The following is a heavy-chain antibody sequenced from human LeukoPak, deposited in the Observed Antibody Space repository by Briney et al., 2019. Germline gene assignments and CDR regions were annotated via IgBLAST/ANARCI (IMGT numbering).Heavy chain of an antibody. J-gene: IGHJ4*02. CDR2: TSTSGGSA. D-gene: IGHD1-26*01. V-gene: IGHV3-23*01. CDR1: GFTFSTYW. Sequence: GGSLRLSCAASGFTFSTYWMSWVRQAPGKGLEWVSATSTSGGSAYYADSVKGRFTISRDNSKNTLYLQMDSLRADDTAVYYCARYSGSYYYPPAWDLWGQGTLVTVSS. CDR3: ARYSGSYYYPPAWDL.